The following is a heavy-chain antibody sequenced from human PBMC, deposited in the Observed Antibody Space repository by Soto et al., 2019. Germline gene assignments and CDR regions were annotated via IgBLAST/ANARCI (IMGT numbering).Heavy chain of an antibody. V-gene: IGHV1-8*01. CDR1: GYTFTSYD. Sequence: ASVKVSCKASGYTFTSYDINWVRQATGQGLEWMGWMNPNSGNTGYAQKFQGRVTMTRNTSISTAYMELSSLRSEDTAVYYCARSRVGDCSSTSCYYYYYMDVWGKGTTVTVSS. CDR3: ARSRVGDCSSTSCYYYYYMDV. CDR2: MNPNSGNT. D-gene: IGHD2-2*01. J-gene: IGHJ6*03.